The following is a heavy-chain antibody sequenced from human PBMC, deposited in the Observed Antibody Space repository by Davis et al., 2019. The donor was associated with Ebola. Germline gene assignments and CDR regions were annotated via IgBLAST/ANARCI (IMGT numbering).Heavy chain of an antibody. Sequence: SETLSLTCAVYGGSFNIYYWSWVRQSPGKGLEWIGEINHSGSTNYNTSLMGRVTLAVDTSKNQFSLKLSSVTAADTALYYCARGRDFWNYWGQGTLVTVSS. CDR1: GGSFNIYY. J-gene: IGHJ4*02. V-gene: IGHV4-34*01. CDR3: ARGRDFWNY. CDR2: INHSGST. D-gene: IGHD3-3*01.